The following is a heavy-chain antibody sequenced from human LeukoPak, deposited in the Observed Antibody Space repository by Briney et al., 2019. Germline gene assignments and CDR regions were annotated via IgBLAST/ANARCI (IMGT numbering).Heavy chain of an antibody. CDR2: IYYSGST. CDR3: AGGGYSYGLFYYYGMDV. CDR1: GGSISSYY. J-gene: IGHJ6*02. Sequence: PSETLSLTCTVSGGSISSYYWSWIRQPPGKGLEWIGYIYYSGSTYYNPSLKSRVTISVDTSKNQFSLKLSSVTAADTAVYYCAGGGYSYGLFYYYGMDVWGQGTTVTVSS. D-gene: IGHD5-18*01. V-gene: IGHV4-59*06.